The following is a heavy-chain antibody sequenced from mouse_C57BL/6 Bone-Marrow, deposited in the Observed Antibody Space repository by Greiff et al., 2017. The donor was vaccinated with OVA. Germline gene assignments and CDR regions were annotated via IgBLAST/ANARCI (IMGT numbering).Heavy chain of an antibody. Sequence: QVQLQQPGAELVKPGASVKLSCKASGYTFTSYWMQWVKQRPGQGLEWIGEIDPSDSYTNYNQKFKGKATLTVDTSSSTAYMQLSSLTSEDAAVYYCAREDYYGSSIYFDYWGQGTTLTVSS. D-gene: IGHD1-1*01. V-gene: IGHV1-50*01. CDR1: GYTFTSYW. J-gene: IGHJ2*01. CDR2: IDPSDSYT. CDR3: AREDYYGSSIYFDY.